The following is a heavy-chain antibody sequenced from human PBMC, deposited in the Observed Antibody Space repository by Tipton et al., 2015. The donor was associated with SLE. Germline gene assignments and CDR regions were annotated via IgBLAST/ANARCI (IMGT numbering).Heavy chain of an antibody. J-gene: IGHJ3*02. D-gene: IGHD3-10*01. V-gene: IGHV3-30*19. CDR1: GFTFSSYG. CDR3: ARESPLIWAFDI. CDR2: IWYDGSNK. Sequence: QLVQSGGGVVQPGRSLRLSCAASGFTFSSYGMRWVRQAPGKGLEGVAVIWYDGSNKYYADSVKGRFTISRDNSKNTLYLQMNSLRAEDTAVYYCARESPLIWAFDIWGQGTMVTVSS.